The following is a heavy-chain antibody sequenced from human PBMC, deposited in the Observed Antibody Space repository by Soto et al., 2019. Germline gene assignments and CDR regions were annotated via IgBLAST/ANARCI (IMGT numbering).Heavy chain of an antibody. CDR1: GFTFTSSA. J-gene: IGHJ4*02. V-gene: IGHV1-58*01. Sequence: QMQLVQSGPEVKKPGTSVKVSCKASGFTFTSSAVQWVRQARGQRLEWIGWIVVGSGNTNYAQKFQERVTITRDMSTSTAYMELRSRRSEDTAVYYCGANMRAGIDYWVQGTLVTVAS. CDR3: GANMRAGIDY. CDR2: IVVGSGNT.